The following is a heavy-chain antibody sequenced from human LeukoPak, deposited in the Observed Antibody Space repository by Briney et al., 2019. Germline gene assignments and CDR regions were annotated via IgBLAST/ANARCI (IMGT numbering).Heavy chain of an antibody. CDR2: ISTYNGNT. Sequence: ASVKVSCKASGYPFTTYGITWVRQAPGQGLEGMGWISTYNGNTIYAQKLQGRVTMTTDTSTNTAYLELRSLRSDDTAVYYCGRERDGDYLAYWGQGTLVTVSS. CDR3: GRERDGDYLAY. CDR1: GYPFTTYG. D-gene: IGHD4-17*01. V-gene: IGHV1-18*01. J-gene: IGHJ4*02.